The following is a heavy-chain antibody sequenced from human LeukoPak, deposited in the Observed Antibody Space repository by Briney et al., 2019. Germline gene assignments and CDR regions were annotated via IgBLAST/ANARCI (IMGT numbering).Heavy chain of an antibody. CDR1: GFTFSSYA. CDR3: ARDGGHSTDLDY. D-gene: IGHD2-8*02. V-gene: IGHV3-23*01. CDR2: ISGSGGST. J-gene: IGHJ4*02. Sequence: PGGSLRLSCAASGFTFSSYAMSWVRQAPGKGLEWVSAISGSGGSTYYADSVKGRFTTSRDNSKNTLYLQMNSLRAEDTAVYYCARDGGHSTDLDYWGQGIPVTVSS.